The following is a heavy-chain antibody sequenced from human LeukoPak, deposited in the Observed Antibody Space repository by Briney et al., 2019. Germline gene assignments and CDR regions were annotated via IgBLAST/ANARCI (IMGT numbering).Heavy chain of an antibody. D-gene: IGHD2-2*01. CDR1: GYTFSDYA. Sequence: ASVKVSCKASGYTFSDYAMHSVRQAPGQRFEWMGWIDAGNGDTRYSQKFQGRVTITRDTSASTAYIELRSLGSEDTAMYYCARGSTSDWPLDHWGQETLVTISS. CDR3: ARGSTSDWPLDH. J-gene: IGHJ4*02. CDR2: IDAGNGDT. V-gene: IGHV1-3*01.